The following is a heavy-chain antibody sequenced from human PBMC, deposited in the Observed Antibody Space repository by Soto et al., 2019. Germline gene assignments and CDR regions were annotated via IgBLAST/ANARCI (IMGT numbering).Heavy chain of an antibody. CDR2: IWYDGSNK. J-gene: IGHJ6*02. CDR3: ARDLYDSSGYSTDYYYYGMDV. Sequence: GGSLRLSCAASGFTFSSYGMHWVRQAPGKGLEWVAVIWYDGSNKYYADSVKGRFTISRDNSKNTLYLQMNSLRAEDTAVYYCARDLYDSSGYSTDYYYYGMDVWGQGTTVTVSS. D-gene: IGHD3-22*01. V-gene: IGHV3-33*01. CDR1: GFTFSSYG.